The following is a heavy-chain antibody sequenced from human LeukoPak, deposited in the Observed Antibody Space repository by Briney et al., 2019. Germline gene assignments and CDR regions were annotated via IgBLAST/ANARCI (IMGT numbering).Heavy chain of an antibody. CDR1: GGSISSGDYY. Sequence: SQTLSLTCTVSGGSISSGDYYWSWIRQPPGKGLEGIGYIYYSGSTYYNPSLKSRVTISVDTSKNQFSLKLSSVTAADTAVYYCARVPLSRWGPLDYWGQGTLVTVSS. V-gene: IGHV4-30-4*08. CDR2: IYYSGST. CDR3: ARVPLSRWGPLDY. J-gene: IGHJ4*02. D-gene: IGHD2-21*02.